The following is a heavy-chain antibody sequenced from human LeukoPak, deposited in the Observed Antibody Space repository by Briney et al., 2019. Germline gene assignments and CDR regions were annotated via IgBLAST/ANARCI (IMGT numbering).Heavy chain of an antibody. CDR2: IIPIFGAA. Sequence: SVKVSCKASGGAFSSFAISWVRQAPGQGLEWMGGIIPIFGAANYAQKFQGRVTITADKSTSTAYMELSSLRSEDTAVYYCASTCSGGSCYHNWFDPWGQGALVTVSS. CDR1: GGAFSSFA. D-gene: IGHD2-15*01. CDR3: ASTCSGGSCYHNWFDP. J-gene: IGHJ5*02. V-gene: IGHV1-69*06.